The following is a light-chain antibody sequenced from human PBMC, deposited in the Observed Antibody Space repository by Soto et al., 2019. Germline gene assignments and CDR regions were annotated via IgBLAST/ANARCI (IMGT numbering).Light chain of an antibody. CDR3: QQLKSNLIT. J-gene: IGKJ5*01. V-gene: IGKV1-9*01. CDR2: AAS. CDR1: QGINRF. Sequence: DIQLTQSPSFRSASVLDRATITGRASQGINRFLAWYQQKPGKAPKLLIYAASTLQSGVPSRFSGSGSGTEFTLTISSLQPEDFATYYCQQLKSNLITFGQGTRLEIK.